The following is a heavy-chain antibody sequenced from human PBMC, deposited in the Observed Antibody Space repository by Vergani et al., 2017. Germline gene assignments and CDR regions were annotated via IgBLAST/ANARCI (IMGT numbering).Heavy chain of an antibody. CDR1: GDSISSGAYY. CDR2: IYSTGST. J-gene: IGHJ4*02. D-gene: IGHD3-22*01. V-gene: IGHV4-31*03. CDR3: ARMGGYDEGDAFRIGYFDS. Sequence: QVQLQESGPGLVKPSQTLSLTCSVSGDSISSGAYYWNWIRQHPGKGLEWIGYIYSTGSTHHNPSLRRRINMSVDTSKNQFSLNLNSVTAADTAMYYCARMGGYDEGDAFRIGYFDSWGPGILVTVSS.